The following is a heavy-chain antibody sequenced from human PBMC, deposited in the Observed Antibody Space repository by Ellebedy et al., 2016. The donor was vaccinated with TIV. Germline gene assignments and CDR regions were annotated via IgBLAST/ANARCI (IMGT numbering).Heavy chain of an antibody. CDR1: GFTFSCCA. V-gene: IGHV3-23*01. J-gene: IGHJ4*02. CDR2: ISNSGVTP. Sequence: PGGSLRLSCAASGFTFSCCAMSWVRQAPGKGLEGVSVISNSGVTPYADSVNGRFTISSDNSKNTMYLQMNSLRAEDTAVYYWAKLGGIYTCYAEYWGQGTLFTVSS. D-gene: IGHD3-16*01. CDR3: AKLGGIYTCYAEY.